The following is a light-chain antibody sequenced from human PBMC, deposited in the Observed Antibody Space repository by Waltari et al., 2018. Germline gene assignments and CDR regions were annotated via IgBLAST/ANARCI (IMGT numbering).Light chain of an antibody. Sequence: SALTQPASMSGYPGQSITISCTGTNRHIGLYDYVPLYQQHPGKAPKLLISDVHKRPSGVPARFSGSISGYAASLTISGLQAEDEADYYCSSYTATDTYVFGSGTSVIV. J-gene: IGLJ1*01. CDR2: DVH. CDR1: NRHIGLYDY. V-gene: IGLV2-14*03. CDR3: SSYTATDTYV.